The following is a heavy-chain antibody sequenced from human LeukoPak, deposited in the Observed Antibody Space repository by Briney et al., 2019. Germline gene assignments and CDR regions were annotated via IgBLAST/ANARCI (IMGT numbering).Heavy chain of an antibody. CDR2: INSDGSST. V-gene: IGHV3-74*01. Sequence: PGGSLRLFCAASGFTFSSYWMHRVRQAPGKGLVWVSRINSDGSSTSYADSVKGRFTISRDNAKNTLYLQMNSLRAEDTAVYYCARASKDKSIAAALDYWGQGTLVTVSS. J-gene: IGHJ4*02. CDR3: ARASKDKSIAAALDY. D-gene: IGHD6-13*01. CDR1: GFTFSSYW.